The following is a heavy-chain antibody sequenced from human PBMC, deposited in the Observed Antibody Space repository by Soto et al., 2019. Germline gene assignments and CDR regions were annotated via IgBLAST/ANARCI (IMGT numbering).Heavy chain of an antibody. V-gene: IGHV3-48*02. Sequence: GGSLRLSCAASGFTFSSYSMNWVRQAPGKGLEWVSYISNSSSTIYYADSVKGRFTISRDNAKNSLYLQMNSLRDEDTAVYYCARALTPHFYDSSGYYPKPFDYWGQGTLVTVSS. CDR3: ARALTPHFYDSSGYYPKPFDY. J-gene: IGHJ4*02. D-gene: IGHD3-22*01. CDR2: ISNSSSTI. CDR1: GFTFSSYS.